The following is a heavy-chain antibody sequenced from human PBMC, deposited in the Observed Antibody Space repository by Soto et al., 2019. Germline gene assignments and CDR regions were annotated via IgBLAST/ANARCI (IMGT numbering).Heavy chain of an antibody. J-gene: IGHJ4*02. V-gene: IGHV3-33*01. CDR2: IWYDGSNK. CDR3: ARWGIAAGDY. D-gene: IGHD6-13*01. Sequence: QVQLVESGGGVVQPGRSLRLSCAASGFTFSSYGMHWVRQAPGKGMVWVAVIWYDGSNKYYADSVKGRFTISRDNSKNTLYLQINSLRAEDTAVYYCARWGIAAGDYWGQGTLVTVSS. CDR1: GFTFSSYG.